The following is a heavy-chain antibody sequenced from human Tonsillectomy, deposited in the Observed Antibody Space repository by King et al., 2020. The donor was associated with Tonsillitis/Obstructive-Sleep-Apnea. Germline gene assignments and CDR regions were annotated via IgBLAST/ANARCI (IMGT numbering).Heavy chain of an antibody. CDR2: FNWNGGST. Sequence: VQLVESGGGVVRPGGSLRLSWAASGFTFEDYGMSWVRQAPGKGLEWVSGFNWNGGSTCYGDSLKGRFTISRDNAKNSLYLQMNSLRAEDTALYYGARVLVTVPYDYGDYYFDYWGQGTLVTVSS. V-gene: IGHV3-20*04. CDR1: GFTFEDYG. D-gene: IGHD4-17*01. CDR3: ARVLVTVPYDYGDYYFDY. J-gene: IGHJ4*02.